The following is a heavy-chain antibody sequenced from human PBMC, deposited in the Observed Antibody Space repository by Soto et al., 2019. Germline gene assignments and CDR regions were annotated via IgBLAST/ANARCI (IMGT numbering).Heavy chain of an antibody. V-gene: IGHV3-30*03. D-gene: IGHD2-8*01. CDR3: GRCNGDDCHSPFDF. J-gene: IGHJ4*02. CDR2: IIKNGRNK. Sequence: QVQLVESGGGVVQPGGSLRLSCAASGFTFSNYGMHWVRQAPGKGLEWVADIIKNGRNKDYADSVKGRLAISRDNSKNTLELQMNSLRVEDTAIYYCGRCNGDDCHSPFDFWGQGTLVTVSS. CDR1: GFTFSNYG.